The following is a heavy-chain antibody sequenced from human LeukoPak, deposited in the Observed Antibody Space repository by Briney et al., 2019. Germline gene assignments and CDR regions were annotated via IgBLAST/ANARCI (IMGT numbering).Heavy chain of an antibody. CDR1: GFTFSSYG. CDR3: ATLGQGSDY. J-gene: IGHJ4*02. V-gene: IGHV3-33*01. Sequence: GRSLRLSCAASGFTFSSYGMHWVRQAPGKGLEGVAVIWYDGSNKYYADSVKGRFTISRDNSKNTLYLQMNSLRAEDTAVYYCATLGQGSDYWGQGTLVTVSS. CDR2: IWYDGSNK.